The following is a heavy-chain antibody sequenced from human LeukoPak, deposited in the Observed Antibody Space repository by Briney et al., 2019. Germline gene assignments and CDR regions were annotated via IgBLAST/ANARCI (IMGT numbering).Heavy chain of an antibody. CDR3: ARSRYDDY. Sequence: GGSLRLSCAASGFTFSSYWMNWVRQAPGKRLEWVANIKEDGSEKNYVDSVKGRFTISRDNAKNSLYLQMDGLRVEDTAVYYCARSRYDDYWGQGTLVTVSS. J-gene: IGHJ4*02. CDR1: GFTFSSYW. V-gene: IGHV3-7*01. D-gene: IGHD2-15*01. CDR2: IKEDGSEK.